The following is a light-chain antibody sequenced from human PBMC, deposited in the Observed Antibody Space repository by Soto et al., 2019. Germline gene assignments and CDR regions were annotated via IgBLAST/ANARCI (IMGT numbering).Light chain of an antibody. CDR1: QSVFHSANNMNY. V-gene: IGKV4-1*01. J-gene: IGKJ2*01. Sequence: DTVMTQSPESLAVSLGERATINCKSSQSVFHSANNMNYLAWYQQKPGQSPKLLISWASIRDSGVPDRFSGSGSGTDFTLTINSLQAEDAAVYYCQQFYNTPPYTFGQGTRLEIK. CDR2: WAS. CDR3: QQFYNTPPYT.